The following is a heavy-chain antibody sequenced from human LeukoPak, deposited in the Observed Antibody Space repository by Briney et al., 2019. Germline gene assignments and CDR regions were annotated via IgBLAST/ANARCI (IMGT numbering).Heavy chain of an antibody. V-gene: IGHV3-53*01. CDR2: IYSGGST. CDR1: GFTVSSNY. Sequence: GGSLRLSCAASGFTVSSNYMSWVRQAPGKGLEWVSVIYSGGSTYYADSVKGRFTISRDNSKNTLYLQMNSLRAEDTAVYYCAKVVSSGWLDVWGQGTTVTVSS. CDR3: AKVVSSGWLDV. J-gene: IGHJ6*02. D-gene: IGHD6-19*01.